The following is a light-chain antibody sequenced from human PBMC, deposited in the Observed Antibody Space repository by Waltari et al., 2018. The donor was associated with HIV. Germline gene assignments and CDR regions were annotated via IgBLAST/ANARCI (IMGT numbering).Light chain of an antibody. CDR3: SSYAGSNNLL. V-gene: IGLV2-8*01. CDR2: EVT. CDR1: SSDVGGYNY. Sequence: QSALTQPPSASGSPGQSVTISCTGNSSDVGGYNYVSWYQQHPGKAPKPMIYEVTKRPSGVPDRFSGSKSGNTASLTVSGLQAEDEADYYCSSYAGSNNLLFGGGTKLTVL. J-gene: IGLJ2*01.